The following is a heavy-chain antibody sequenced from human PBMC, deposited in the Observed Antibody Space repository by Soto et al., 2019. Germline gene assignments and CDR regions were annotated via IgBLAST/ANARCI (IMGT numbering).Heavy chain of an antibody. J-gene: IGHJ6*02. D-gene: IGHD3-3*01. V-gene: IGHV4-61*08. CDR3: ASARIPYDFYDFWSGYYPYYYYGMDV. CDR1: GGTINSGDYF. Sequence: SETLSLTCSVSGGTINSGDYFWSWIRQPPGKGLEWIGYIYYSGSTNYNPSLKSRVTISVDTSKNQFSLKLSSVTAADTAVYYCASARIPYDFYDFWSGYYPYYYYGMDVWGQGTTVTVSS. CDR2: IYYSGST.